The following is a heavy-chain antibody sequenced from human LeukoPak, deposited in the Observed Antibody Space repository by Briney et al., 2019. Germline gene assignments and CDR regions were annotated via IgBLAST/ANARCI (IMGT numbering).Heavy chain of an antibody. J-gene: IGHJ6*03. CDR3: ARDSLRAALHYMDV. CDR1: GFTFSSYD. CDR2: ISYDGSIK. Sequence: GGSLRLSCAASGFTFSSYDMNWARQVPGRGLEWLALISYDGSIKYYADSVKGRFTISRDNSKNTFYLQLNTLRAEDTAVYYCARDSLRAALHYMDVWGKGATVTVSS. V-gene: IGHV3-30*04. D-gene: IGHD4-11*01.